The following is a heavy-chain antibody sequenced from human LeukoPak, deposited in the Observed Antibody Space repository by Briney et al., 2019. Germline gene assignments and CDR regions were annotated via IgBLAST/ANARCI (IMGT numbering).Heavy chain of an antibody. Sequence: SQTLSLTCTVSSGSISSGSYYWSWIRQPAGKGLEWIGRIYTSGSTNYNPSLKSRVTISVDTSKNQFSLKLSSVTAADTAVYYRARGRGEYYFDYWGQGTLVTVSS. CDR1: SGSISSGSYY. V-gene: IGHV4-61*02. CDR2: IYTSGST. J-gene: IGHJ4*02. CDR3: ARGRGEYYFDY. D-gene: IGHD3-16*01.